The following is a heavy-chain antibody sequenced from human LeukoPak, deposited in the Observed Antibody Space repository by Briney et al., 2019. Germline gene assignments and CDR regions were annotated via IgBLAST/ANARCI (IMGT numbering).Heavy chain of an antibody. Sequence: PGGSLRLSCAASGFTFSNFGMHWVRQAPGEGLEWVAVIWHDGRNQHYADSVKGRFTISRDNSKGTLYLQMNSLRVEDTAVYYCARQTGTHDLDYWGQGTLVTVSS. CDR2: IWHDGRNQ. D-gene: IGHD3-10*01. V-gene: IGHV3-33*01. CDR3: ARQTGTHDLDY. CDR1: GFTFSNFG. J-gene: IGHJ4*02.